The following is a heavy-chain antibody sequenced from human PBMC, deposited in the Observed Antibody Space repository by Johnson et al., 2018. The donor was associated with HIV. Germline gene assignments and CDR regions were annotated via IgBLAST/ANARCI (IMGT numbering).Heavy chain of an antibody. CDR3: AKDGMGGNYWYAFDI. CDR2: ISYDGSNK. J-gene: IGHJ3*02. V-gene: IGHV3-30*18. Sequence: QVQLVESGGGVVQPGRSLRLSCAASGFTFSSYGMHRVRQAPGKGLEWVAVISYDGSNKYYTDSVKGRFTISRDNSKNTLYLQMNSLRAEDTAVYYCAKDGMGGNYWYAFDIWGQGTMVTVSS. CDR1: GFTFSSYG. D-gene: IGHD1-26*01.